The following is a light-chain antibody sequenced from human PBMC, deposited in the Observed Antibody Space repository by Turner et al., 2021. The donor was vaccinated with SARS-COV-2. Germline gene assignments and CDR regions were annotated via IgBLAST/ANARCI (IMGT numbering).Light chain of an antibody. Sequence: DIQMTQSPSSLSAPVGDRVTITCRSSQDSSNYLNWYQQQPGNAPKLLISDVSHLETGVPSRFSGGGSGTDFTFTITNLQPEDSATYFCQQYDNLLVTFGPGTKVEVK. V-gene: IGKV1-33*01. J-gene: IGKJ3*01. CDR3: QQYDNLLVT. CDR2: DVS. CDR1: QDSSNY.